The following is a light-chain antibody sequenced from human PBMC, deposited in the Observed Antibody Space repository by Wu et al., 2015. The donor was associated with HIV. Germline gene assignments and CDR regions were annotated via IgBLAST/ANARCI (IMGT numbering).Light chain of an antibody. Sequence: EIVLTQSPATLSLSPGERATLSCRASQSVSIYLAWYQQKPGQAPRLLIYDTPNRATGIPARFSGSGSGTDFTLTISSLEPEDFAVYYCQQRSKWPFSFGQGTKLEIK. CDR2: DTP. CDR3: QQRSKWPFS. J-gene: IGKJ2*03. V-gene: IGKV3-11*01. CDR1: QSVSIY.